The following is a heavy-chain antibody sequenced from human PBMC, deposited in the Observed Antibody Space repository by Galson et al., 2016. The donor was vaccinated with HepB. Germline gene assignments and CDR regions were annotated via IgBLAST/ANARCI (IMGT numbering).Heavy chain of an antibody. CDR2: ISYDGRNK. J-gene: IGHJ4*02. Sequence: SLRLSCAASGFTFSSYGMHWVRQAPGKGLEWVAIISYDGRNKYYADSVKGRITISRDNSKNTLYLQVNSLRAEDTAMYYCARVTRYDRSDYYRHFDCWGQGTLVTVSS. CDR1: GFTFSSYG. D-gene: IGHD3-22*01. V-gene: IGHV3-30*03. CDR3: ARVTRYDRSDYYRHFDC.